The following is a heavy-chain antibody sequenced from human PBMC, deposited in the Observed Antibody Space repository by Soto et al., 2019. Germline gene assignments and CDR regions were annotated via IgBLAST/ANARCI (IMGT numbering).Heavy chain of an antibody. V-gene: IGHV1-69*13. Sequence: GASVKVSCKASGGTFSSYAISWVRQAPGQGLEWMGGIIPIFGTANYAQKFQGRVTITADESTSTAYMELSSLRSEDTAVYYCAREFPDYDSSGCFDYWGQGTLVTVSS. CDR1: GGTFSSYA. CDR3: AREFPDYDSSGCFDY. D-gene: IGHD3-22*01. CDR2: IIPIFGTA. J-gene: IGHJ4*02.